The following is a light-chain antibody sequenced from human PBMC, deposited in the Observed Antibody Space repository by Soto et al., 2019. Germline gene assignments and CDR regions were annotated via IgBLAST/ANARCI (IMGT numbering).Light chain of an antibody. V-gene: IGLV1-51*02. J-gene: IGLJ2*01. CDR3: GNWDSSLSAV. CDR1: SSNIGNNY. Sequence: QSVLTQPPSVSAAPGQKVTISCSGSSSNIGNNYVSWYQQLPGTAPKLRIYENNKRPSGIPDRFAGSKSGTSATLGITGLQTGDEADYYCGNWDSSLSAVFGGGTKVTVL. CDR2: ENN.